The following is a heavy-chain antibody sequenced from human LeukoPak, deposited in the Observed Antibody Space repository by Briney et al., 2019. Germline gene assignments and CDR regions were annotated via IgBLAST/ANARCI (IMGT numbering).Heavy chain of an antibody. CDR2: ISSSGSTI. V-gene: IGHV3-48*03. Sequence: GGSLRLSCAASGFTFSSYEMNWVRQAPGKGLEWVSYISSSGSTIYYADSVKGRFTISRDNARNSLYLQMNILRAEDTALYYCAKDKGYIGEDAFDIWGQGTMVTVSS. CDR3: AKDKGYIGEDAFDI. D-gene: IGHD6-13*01. CDR1: GFTFSSYE. J-gene: IGHJ3*02.